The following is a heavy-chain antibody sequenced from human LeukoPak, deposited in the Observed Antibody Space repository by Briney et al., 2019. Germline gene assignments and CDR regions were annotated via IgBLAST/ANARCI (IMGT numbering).Heavy chain of an antibody. CDR3: ARYGGSYFDY. J-gene: IGHJ4*02. Sequence: PGGSLRLSCRTSGFTFGDYAMSWVRQAPGKGLEWVANIHQDGSQKYYVDSVKGRFTISRDNAKNSLYLQMNSLRAEDTAVYYCARYGGSYFDYWGQGTLVTVSS. CDR1: GFTFGDYA. CDR2: IHQDGSQK. V-gene: IGHV3-7*03. D-gene: IGHD1-26*01.